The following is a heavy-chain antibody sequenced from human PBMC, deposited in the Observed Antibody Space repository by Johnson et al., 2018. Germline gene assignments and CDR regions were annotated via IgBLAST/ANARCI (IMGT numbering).Heavy chain of an antibody. CDR2: VSGSGGST. CDR1: GFTFSNYG. V-gene: IGHV3-23*04. Sequence: VQLVESGGGVVQPGGSLRLSCAPSGFTFSNYGMSWVRQAPGKGLEWVSGVSGSGGSTYYADSVKGRFTISRDNSKNTLYLKLSSLRADDTAVYYCARDSRYNIDSWGQGTLVTVSS. D-gene: IGHD1-1*01. J-gene: IGHJ4*02. CDR3: ARDSRYNIDS.